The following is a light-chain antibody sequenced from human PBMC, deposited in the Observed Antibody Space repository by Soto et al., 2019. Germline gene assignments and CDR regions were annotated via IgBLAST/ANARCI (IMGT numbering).Light chain of an antibody. J-gene: IGKJ1*01. Sequence: EILMTQSPVTLSLSPGERATLSCRASQSVSSNFLAWYHQKPGQAPRLLIYGASTRATGIPARFSGSGSGTEFTLTISSLQSEDFAVYYCQQYNNWPPWTFGQGTKVDIK. V-gene: IGKV3-15*01. CDR3: QQYNNWPPWT. CDR1: QSVSSN. CDR2: GAS.